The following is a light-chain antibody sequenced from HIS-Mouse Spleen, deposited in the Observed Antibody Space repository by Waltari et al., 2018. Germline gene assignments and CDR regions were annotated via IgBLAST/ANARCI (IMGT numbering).Light chain of an antibody. CDR1: QGISSY. CDR2: AAS. J-gene: IGKJ1*01. V-gene: IGKV1-9*01. Sequence: DIQLTQYPSFLSAPAGVSVTSTCRASQGISSYVAWYQQKPGKAPKLLIYAASTLQSGVPSRFSGSGSGTEFTLTISSLQPEDFATYYCQQLNSYPPTFGQGTKVEIK. CDR3: QQLNSYPPT.